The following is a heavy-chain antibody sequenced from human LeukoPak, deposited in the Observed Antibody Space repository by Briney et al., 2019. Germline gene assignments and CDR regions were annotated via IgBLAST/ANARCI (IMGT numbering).Heavy chain of an antibody. CDR2: IGRSGSTI. Sequence: GGSLRLFCAASGFTFSDYYMRWIRQAPGKGLEWVSYIGRSGSTISYADSVKGRFTISRDNAKNSLYLQMNSLRDEDTAVYYCARDGGGSYDWFDPWGQGILVTVSS. V-gene: IGHV3-11*04. D-gene: IGHD1-26*01. CDR3: ARDGGGSYDWFDP. J-gene: IGHJ5*02. CDR1: GFTFSDYY.